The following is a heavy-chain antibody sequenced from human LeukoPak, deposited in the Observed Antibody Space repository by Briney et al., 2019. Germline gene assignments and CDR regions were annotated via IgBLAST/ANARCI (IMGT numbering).Heavy chain of an antibody. Sequence: GGSLRLPCTASGFTFGDYAMSWFRQAPGKGLEWVGFIRSKAYGGTTEYAASVKGRFTISRDDSKSIAYLQMNSLKTEDTAVYYCTRGPYSSGWYEEGYWGQGTLVTVSS. D-gene: IGHD6-19*01. CDR2: IRSKAYGGTT. CDR3: TRGPYSSGWYEEGY. J-gene: IGHJ4*02. CDR1: GFTFGDYA. V-gene: IGHV3-49*03.